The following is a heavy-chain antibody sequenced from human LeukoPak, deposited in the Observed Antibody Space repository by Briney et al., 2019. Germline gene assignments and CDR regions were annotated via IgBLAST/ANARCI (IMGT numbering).Heavy chain of an antibody. CDR3: AKGFAATGIGY. CDR1: GFTFSSYG. J-gene: IGHJ4*02. D-gene: IGHD6-13*01. Sequence: PGGSLRLSCAASGFTFSSYGMHWVRQAPGKGLEWVAVISYDGSNKYYADSVKGRFTISRDNSENTLYLQMNSLRAEDTAVYYCAKGFAATGIGYWGQGTLVTVSS. V-gene: IGHV3-30*18. CDR2: ISYDGSNK.